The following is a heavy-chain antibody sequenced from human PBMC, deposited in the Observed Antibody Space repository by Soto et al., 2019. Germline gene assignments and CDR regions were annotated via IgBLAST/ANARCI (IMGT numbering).Heavy chain of an antibody. Sequence: SETLSLTCTVSGGSISSYYWSWIRQPPGKGLEWIGYIYYSGSTNYNPSLKSRVTISVDTSKNQFSLKLSSVTAADTAVYYCARHRGSGENYYYYMDVWGKGTTVTVSS. J-gene: IGHJ6*03. CDR1: GGSISSYY. D-gene: IGHD3-10*01. CDR2: IYYSGST. V-gene: IGHV4-59*08. CDR3: ARHRGSGENYYYYMDV.